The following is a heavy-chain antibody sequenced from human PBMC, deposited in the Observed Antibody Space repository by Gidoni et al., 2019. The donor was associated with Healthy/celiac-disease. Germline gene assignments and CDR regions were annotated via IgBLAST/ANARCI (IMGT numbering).Heavy chain of an antibody. Sequence: EVQLVESGGGLVKPGGSMRLSCAASGFTFSSYSMNWVRQAPGKGLEWVSSISSSSSYIYYADSVKGRFTISRDNAKNSLYLQMNSLRAEDTAVYYCARRIVGATNWFDPWGQGTLVTVSS. D-gene: IGHD1-26*01. CDR2: ISSSSSYI. CDR1: GFTFSSYS. CDR3: ARRIVGATNWFDP. J-gene: IGHJ5*02. V-gene: IGHV3-21*01.